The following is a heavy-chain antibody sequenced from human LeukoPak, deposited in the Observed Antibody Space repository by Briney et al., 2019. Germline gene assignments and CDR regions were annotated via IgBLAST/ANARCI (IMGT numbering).Heavy chain of an antibody. CDR1: GGSISSYY. V-gene: IGHV4-59*12. Sequence: SETLSLTCTVSGGSISSYYWSWIRQPPGKGLEWIGYIYYSGSTNYNPSLKSRVTISVDTSKNQFSLKLSSVTAADTAVYYCARGPADYNKLKPGDRDGYNYKSKRTPFDYWGQGTLVTVSS. CDR3: ARGPADYNKLKPGDRDGYNYKSKRTPFDY. J-gene: IGHJ4*02. D-gene: IGHD5-24*01. CDR2: IYYSGST.